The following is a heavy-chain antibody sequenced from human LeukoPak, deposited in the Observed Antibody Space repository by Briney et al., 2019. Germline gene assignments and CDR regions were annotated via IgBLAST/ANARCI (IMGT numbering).Heavy chain of an antibody. Sequence: GGSLRLSCAASGFTFRSYGMHWVRQAPGKGLEWVAVIWFDGSKEYYADSAKGRFTISRDNPKNTVYLQMNSLRAEDTAMYYCAKEITRPNRAVAGLNYWGQGTLVTVSS. J-gene: IGHJ4*02. CDR3: AKEITRPNRAVAGLNY. D-gene: IGHD6-19*01. CDR1: GFTFRSYG. V-gene: IGHV3-30*02. CDR2: IWFDGSKE.